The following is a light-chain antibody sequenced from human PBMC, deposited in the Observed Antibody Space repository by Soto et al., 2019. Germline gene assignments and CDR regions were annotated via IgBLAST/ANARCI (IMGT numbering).Light chain of an antibody. J-gene: IGKJ1*01. CDR1: QDIYNY. V-gene: IGKV1D-13*01. CDR2: DAS. Sequence: AIQLTQSPSSLSSSLGDRVTLTCQASQDIYNYLNWYQQKPGNAPKLLIYDASSLESGVPSRLSGSGSGTEFTLTISSMQPDDSATYYCQQYNDYWTFGQGTKVDIK. CDR3: QQYNDYWT.